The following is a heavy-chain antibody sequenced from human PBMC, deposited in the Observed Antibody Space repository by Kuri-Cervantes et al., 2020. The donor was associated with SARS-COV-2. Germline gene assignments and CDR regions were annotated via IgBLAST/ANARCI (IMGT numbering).Heavy chain of an antibody. J-gene: IGHJ4*02. D-gene: IGHD5-18*01. Sequence: GESLKISCEASGLTFSSYGMHWVRQAPGKGLEWVAFIRYDGSNKYYAESVKGRFTISRDNSKNTLYMQMNSLRAEDTAVYYCARALHTAMVKKLDYWGQGTLVTVSS. V-gene: IGHV3-30*02. CDR2: IRYDGSNK. CDR1: GLTFSSYG. CDR3: ARALHTAMVKKLDY.